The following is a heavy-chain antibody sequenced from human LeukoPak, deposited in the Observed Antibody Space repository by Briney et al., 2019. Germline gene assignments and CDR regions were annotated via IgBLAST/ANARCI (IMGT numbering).Heavy chain of an antibody. J-gene: IGHJ3*01. Sequence: GGSLRLSCRACGITFSRYWMSWVRQAPGKGREWVANIKENGSEKDYVDSVKGRFTITRDNAQNSLYLQMNSLRVEDTAVYYCALWGGGGFDFWGQGTMVTVSS. CDR3: ALWGGGGFDF. V-gene: IGHV3-7*05. CDR1: GITFSRYW. CDR2: IKENGSEK. D-gene: IGHD3-16*01.